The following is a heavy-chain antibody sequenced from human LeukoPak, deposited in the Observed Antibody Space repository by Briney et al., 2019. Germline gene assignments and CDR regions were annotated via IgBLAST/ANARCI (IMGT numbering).Heavy chain of an antibody. J-gene: IGHJ4*02. CDR2: ISGTSNYI. Sequence: GGSLRLSCAASGFTFNIYSMNWVRQAPGKGLEWVSSISGTSNYIFYADSVKGRFTISRDNAKNSLYLQMNSLRAEDTAVYYCARGVWWIDSWGQGTQVTVSS. CDR3: ARGVWWIDS. D-gene: IGHD1-26*01. CDR1: GFTFNIYS. V-gene: IGHV3-21*01.